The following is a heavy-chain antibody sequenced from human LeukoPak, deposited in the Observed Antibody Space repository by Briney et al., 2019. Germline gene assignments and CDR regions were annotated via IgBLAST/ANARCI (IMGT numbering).Heavy chain of an antibody. V-gene: IGHV3-23*01. Sequence: GGSLRLSCAASGFTFSSYAMSWVRQAPGKGLEWVSAISGSGGSTYYADSVKGRFTISRDNSKNTLYLQMNSLRAEDTAVYYCARGPIVVVVAASAAFDIWGQGTMVTVSS. D-gene: IGHD2-15*01. J-gene: IGHJ3*02. CDR3: ARGPIVVVVAASAAFDI. CDR1: GFTFSSYA. CDR2: ISGSGGST.